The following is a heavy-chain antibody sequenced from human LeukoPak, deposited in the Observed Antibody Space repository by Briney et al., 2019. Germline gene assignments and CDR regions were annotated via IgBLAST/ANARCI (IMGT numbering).Heavy chain of an antibody. J-gene: IGHJ4*02. V-gene: IGHV3-30*04. CDR2: ISYDGSNK. CDR3: ARAPIVATILYYFDY. CDR1: GFIFSSYA. D-gene: IGHD5-12*01. Sequence: PGGSLRLSCAASGFIFSSYAMHWVRQAPGKGLEWVAVISYDGSNKYYADSVKGRFTISRDNSKNTLYLQMNSLRAEDTAVYYCARAPIVATILYYFDYWGQGTLVTVSS.